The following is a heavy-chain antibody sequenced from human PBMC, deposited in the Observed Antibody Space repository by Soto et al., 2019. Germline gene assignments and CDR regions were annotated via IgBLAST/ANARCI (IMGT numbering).Heavy chain of an antibody. CDR1: GYTFSNYD. Sequence: QVQLVQSGAEVKKPGASVKVSCKASGYTFSNYDINWVRLATGHGLEWMGGGNPNSGRTVYAQKFQGKVTMTRNTSIITVHMKLSRLRSEDTAVYHCATCTSSHCTSSSQMADWGHGTLVTVSS. D-gene: IGHD2-2*01. CDR3: ATCTSSHCTSSSQMAD. V-gene: IGHV1-8*01. J-gene: IGHJ4*01. CDR2: GNPNSGRT.